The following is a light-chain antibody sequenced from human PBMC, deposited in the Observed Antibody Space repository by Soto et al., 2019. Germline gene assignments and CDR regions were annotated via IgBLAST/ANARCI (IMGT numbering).Light chain of an antibody. CDR3: QSYDSSLSGV. V-gene: IGLV1-40*01. CDR1: SSNIGAGYD. CDR2: GNS. J-gene: IGLJ1*01. Sequence: SVLTQPPSVSGAPGQRVTISCTGSSSNIGAGYDVHWYQQLPGTAPKLLIYGNSNRPSGVPDRFSGSKSGTSASLAITGLQAEDEADYYCQSYDSSLSGVFGTGTKGTVL.